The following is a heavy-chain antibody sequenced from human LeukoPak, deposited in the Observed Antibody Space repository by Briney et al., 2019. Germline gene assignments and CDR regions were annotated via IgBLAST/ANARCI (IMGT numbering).Heavy chain of an antibody. J-gene: IGHJ2*01. CDR2: ISSSSSYI. CDR1: GFTFSSYS. Sequence: GGSLRLSCAASGFTFSSYSMNWVRQAPGKGLEWVSSISSSSSYIYYADSVKGRSTISRDNAKNSLYLQMNSLRAEDTAVYYCARDQTTVANGYFDLWGRGTLVTVSS. CDR3: ARDQTTVANGYFDL. V-gene: IGHV3-21*01. D-gene: IGHD4-23*01.